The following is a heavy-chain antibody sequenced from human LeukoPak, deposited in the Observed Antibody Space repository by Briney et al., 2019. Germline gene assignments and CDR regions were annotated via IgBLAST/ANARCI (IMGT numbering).Heavy chain of an antibody. CDR2: IYYSGST. CDR3: ARGPPFYSRRGSSTSCHDY. J-gene: IGHJ4*02. V-gene: IGHV4-39*01. CDR1: GGSISSSSYY. Sequence: SETLSLTCTVSGGSISSSSYYWGWIRQPPGKGLEWIGSIYYSGSTYYNPSLKSRVTISVDTSKNQFSLKLSSVTAADTAVYYCARGPPFYSRRGSSTSCHDYWGQGTLVTVSS. D-gene: IGHD2-2*01.